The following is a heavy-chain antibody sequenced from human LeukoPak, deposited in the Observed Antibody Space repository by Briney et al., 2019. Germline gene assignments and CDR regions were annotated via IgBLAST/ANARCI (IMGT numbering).Heavy chain of an antibody. CDR1: GYTLTELS. V-gene: IGHV1-24*01. Sequence: ASVKVSCKVSGYTLTELSMHWVRQAPGKGLEWMGGFDPEDGETIYAQKFQGRVTMTEDTSTDTAYMEPSSLRSEDTAVYYCARDPEGDTIFANWGQGTLVTVSS. CDR2: FDPEDGET. J-gene: IGHJ4*02. D-gene: IGHD3-3*01. CDR3: ARDPEGDTIFAN.